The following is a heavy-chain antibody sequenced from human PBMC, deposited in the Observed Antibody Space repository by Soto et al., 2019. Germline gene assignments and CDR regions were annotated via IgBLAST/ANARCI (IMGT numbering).Heavy chain of an antibody. D-gene: IGHD2-2*01. J-gene: IGHJ4*02. V-gene: IGHV3-21*01. CDR2: ISSSSSYI. CDR3: ASSGLYCSSTSCAFDY. Sequence: EVQLVESGGGLVKPGGSLRLSFAASGFTFSSYSMNWVRQAPGKGLEWVSSISSSSSYIYYADSVKGRFTISRDNAKNSLYLQMNSLRAEDTAVYYCASSGLYCSSTSCAFDYWGQGTLVTVSS. CDR1: GFTFSSYS.